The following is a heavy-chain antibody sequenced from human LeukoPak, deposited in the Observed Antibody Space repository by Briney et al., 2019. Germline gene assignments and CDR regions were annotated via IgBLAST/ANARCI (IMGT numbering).Heavy chain of an antibody. Sequence: SQTLSLTCTVSSGSISSGSYYWSWIRQPAGKGLEWIGHVYTSGSTNYNPSLKSRVTMSVDTSKNQFSLKLSSVTAADTAVHYCARDYLGGSSEKGQWFDPWGQGTLVTVSS. CDR1: SGSISSGSYY. CDR2: VYTSGST. J-gene: IGHJ5*02. D-gene: IGHD6-13*01. CDR3: ARDYLGGSSEKGQWFDP. V-gene: IGHV4-61*09.